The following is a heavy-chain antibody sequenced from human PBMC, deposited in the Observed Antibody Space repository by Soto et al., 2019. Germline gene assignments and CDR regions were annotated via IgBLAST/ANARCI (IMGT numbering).Heavy chain of an antibody. Sequence: GGSLRLSCAASGVTFSSYAMHWVRQAPGKGLEWVAVISYDGSNKYYADSVKGRFTISRDNSKNTLYLQMNSLRAEDTAVYYCARSDYDILTGYCEPFDYWGQGTLVTVSS. CDR1: GVTFSSYA. CDR3: ARSDYDILTGYCEPFDY. V-gene: IGHV3-30-3*01. J-gene: IGHJ4*02. D-gene: IGHD3-9*01. CDR2: ISYDGSNK.